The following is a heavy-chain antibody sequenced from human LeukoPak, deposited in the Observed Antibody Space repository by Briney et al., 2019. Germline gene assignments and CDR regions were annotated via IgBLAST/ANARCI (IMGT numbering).Heavy chain of an antibody. CDR3: ARVLRYSYGIDY. CDR1: GFTFSSYS. D-gene: IGHD2-21*01. CDR2: ISIMSSTI. Sequence: GGSLRLSCVVSGFTFSSYSMNWVRQAPGKELEGISYISIMSSTIYYVDSVKGRFTISRDSAKNPLYLQLNSLRAEDTAVYYCARVLRYSYGIDYWGQGTLVTVSS. J-gene: IGHJ4*02. V-gene: IGHV3-48*01.